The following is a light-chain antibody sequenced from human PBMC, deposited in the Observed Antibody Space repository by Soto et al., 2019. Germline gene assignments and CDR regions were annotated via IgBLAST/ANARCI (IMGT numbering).Light chain of an antibody. CDR3: QKYGNSRPIT. J-gene: IGKJ5*01. V-gene: IGKV3-20*01. Sequence: EIVLTQSPGTLSLSPGERATLSCRASLSVPNSYLAWYQQKPGQAPRLLIYGAFNRATGIPDRFSGSGSGTDFTLTISRLEPEDFALYYCQKYGNSRPITFGQGTRLEIK. CDR2: GAF. CDR1: LSVPNSY.